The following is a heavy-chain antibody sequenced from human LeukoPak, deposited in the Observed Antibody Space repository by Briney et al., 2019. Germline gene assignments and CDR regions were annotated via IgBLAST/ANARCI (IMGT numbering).Heavy chain of an antibody. CDR3: AREGEDTAMVEYY. J-gene: IGHJ4*02. CDR2: IIPIFGTA. V-gene: IGHV1-69*13. D-gene: IGHD5-18*01. Sequence: GASVKVSCKASGGTFSSYAISWVRQAPGQGLEWMGGIIPIFGTANYAQKFQGRVTITADESTSTAYMELSSLRSEDTAVYYCAREGEDTAMVEYYWGQGTLVTVSS. CDR1: GGTFSSYA.